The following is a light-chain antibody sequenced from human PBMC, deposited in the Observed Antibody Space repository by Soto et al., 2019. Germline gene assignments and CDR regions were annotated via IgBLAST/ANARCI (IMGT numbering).Light chain of an antibody. CDR1: QSVGSY. V-gene: IGKV3-15*01. CDR2: GAS. J-gene: IGKJ2*01. Sequence: EIVMTQSPATLSVSLGDRATLSWRASQSVGSYLAWYQQKPGQAPRLLIYGASTRATGIPARFSGSGSETDFTLTISSLQSEDFAVYYCQQYDSWPPSYTFGQGTKLEIK. CDR3: QQYDSWPPSYT.